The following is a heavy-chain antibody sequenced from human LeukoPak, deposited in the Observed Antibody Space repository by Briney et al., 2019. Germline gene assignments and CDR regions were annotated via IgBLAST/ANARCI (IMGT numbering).Heavy chain of an antibody. D-gene: IGHD2-21*02. Sequence: SDTLTLNRTIYGGSISSYYWSWIRQPPGTGLDRIAYFYSSGTTNYNPSLKSRVTISVDTSKNQFSLKLSSVTAADTAVYYCARVVPIVVVTTIPYYFDYWGQGTLVTVSS. V-gene: IGHV4-59*07. CDR2: FYSSGTT. CDR1: GGSISSYY. J-gene: IGHJ4*02. CDR3: ARVVPIVVVTTIPYYFDY.